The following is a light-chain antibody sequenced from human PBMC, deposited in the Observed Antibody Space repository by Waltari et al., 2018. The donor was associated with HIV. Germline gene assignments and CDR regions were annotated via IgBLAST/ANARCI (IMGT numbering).Light chain of an antibody. CDR3: QQANSFPYT. Sequence: DIQMTQFPSSVSAAVGDRVTITCRASQGISSWLAWYQQKPGRAPKLLIYTASTLETGVPSRFSGSGSGTDFTLSISDLQPEDSATYYCQQANSFPYTFGQGTRLEI. V-gene: IGKV1-12*02. CDR1: QGISSW. CDR2: TAS. J-gene: IGKJ2*01.